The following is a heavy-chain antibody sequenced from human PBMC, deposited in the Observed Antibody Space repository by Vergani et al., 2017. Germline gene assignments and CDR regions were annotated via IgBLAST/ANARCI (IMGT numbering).Heavy chain of an antibody. CDR3: AREGYSSSSFDD. D-gene: IGHD6-6*01. J-gene: IGHJ4*02. Sequence: QLQLQESGPGLVKPSGTLSLTCSVTGGSFFNSRYYWGWIRQPPGKGLEWIGIMVYNWRAYYTPSLRRRVAISIDTSKNQFSLKLSSVTAADRAVYYCAREGYSSSSFDDWGQATLLTVS. CDR2: MVYNWRA. V-gene: IGHV4-39*07. CDR1: GGSFFNSRYY.